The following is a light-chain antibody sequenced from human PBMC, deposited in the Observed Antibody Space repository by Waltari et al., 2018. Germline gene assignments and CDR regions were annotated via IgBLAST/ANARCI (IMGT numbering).Light chain of an antibody. CDR2: GAS. J-gene: IGKJ4*01. CDR3: QQSYSVPA. CDR1: QSISTY. Sequence: DIQMTQSPSSLSASVGDRVTIPCRSSQSISTYLNWYQQKPGKAPNLLIYGASSLQGGVPSRFSGSGSGTEFTLTISSLQPEDFATYYCQQSYSVPAFGGGTKVEIQ. V-gene: IGKV1-39*01.